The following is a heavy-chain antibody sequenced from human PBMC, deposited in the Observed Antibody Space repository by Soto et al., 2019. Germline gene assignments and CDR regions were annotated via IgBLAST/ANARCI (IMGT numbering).Heavy chain of an antibody. D-gene: IGHD3-10*01. CDR3: ARAYLGKLPRRADYYYAMDV. CDR1: GFTFSSYA. CDR2: ISGSGGST. Sequence: GGSLRLSCAASGFTFSSYAMSWVRQAPGKGLEWVSAISGSGGSTYYADSVKGRFSVSRDNAQKSLYLQMNNLRVGDTAVYYCARAYLGKLPRRADYYYAMDVWGRGTTVTVSS. V-gene: IGHV3-23*01. J-gene: IGHJ6*02.